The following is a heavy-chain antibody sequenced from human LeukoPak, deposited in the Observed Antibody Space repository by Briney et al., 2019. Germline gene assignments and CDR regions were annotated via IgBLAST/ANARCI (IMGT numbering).Heavy chain of an antibody. CDR3: ARLAVAAAGTGWGSDY. CDR1: GGSISSYY. Sequence: SETLSLTRTVSGGSISSYYWSWIRQPPGKGLEWIGYIYYSGSTNYNPSLKSRVTISVDTSKNQFSLKLSSVTAADTAVYYCARLAVAAAGTGWGSDYWGQGTLVTVSS. D-gene: IGHD6-13*01. J-gene: IGHJ4*02. CDR2: IYYSGST. V-gene: IGHV4-59*01.